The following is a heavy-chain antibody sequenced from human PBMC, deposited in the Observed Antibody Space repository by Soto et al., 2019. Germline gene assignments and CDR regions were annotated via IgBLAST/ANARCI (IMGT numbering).Heavy chain of an antibody. Sequence: PGGSLRLSCAASGFTFSSYGMNWVRQAPGKGLEWVAVISYDGNNKYYGDSVKGRFTISRDISKNTVNLQMNSLRAEDTAVYYCARGYCSGGSCYYLPGYWGQGTLVTVSS. CDR1: GFTFSSYG. CDR3: ARGYCSGGSCYYLPGY. D-gene: IGHD2-15*01. CDR2: ISYDGNNK. J-gene: IGHJ4*02. V-gene: IGHV3-30-3*01.